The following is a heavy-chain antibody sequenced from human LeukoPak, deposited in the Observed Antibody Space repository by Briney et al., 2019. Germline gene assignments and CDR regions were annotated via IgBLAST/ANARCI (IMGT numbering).Heavy chain of an antibody. CDR3: AKDRPYYDFWSCYYFRGPIRSPLDV. CDR1: GFTFSSYA. D-gene: IGHD3-3*01. CDR2: ISGSGGST. V-gene: IGHV3-23*01. J-gene: IGHJ6*04. Sequence: GGSLRLTCAASGFTFSSYAMSWVRQAPGKGLEWVSAISGSGGSTYYADSVKGRFTISRDNSKNTLYLQMNSLRAEDTAVYYCAKDRPYYDFWSCYYFRGPIRSPLDVWGKGTTVTVSS.